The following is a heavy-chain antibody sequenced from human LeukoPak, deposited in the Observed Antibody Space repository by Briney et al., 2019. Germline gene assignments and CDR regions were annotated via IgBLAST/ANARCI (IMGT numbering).Heavy chain of an antibody. J-gene: IGHJ6*02. CDR2: INPSGGST. CDR1: GYTFTSYY. CDR3: ARDVPYSSGWSYYYYYGMDV. D-gene: IGHD6-19*01. V-gene: IGHV1-46*01. Sequence: ASVKVSCKASGYTFTSYYMHWVRQAPGQGLEWMGIINPSGGSTSYAQKFQGRVTMTRDTSTSTVYMELSSLRSEDTAVNYCARDVPYSSGWSYYYYYGMDVWGQGTTVTVSS.